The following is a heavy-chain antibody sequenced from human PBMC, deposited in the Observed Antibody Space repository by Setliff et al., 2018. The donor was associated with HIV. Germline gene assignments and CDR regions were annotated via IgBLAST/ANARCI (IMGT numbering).Heavy chain of an antibody. V-gene: IGHV3-30*18. D-gene: IGHD6-6*01. J-gene: IGHJ6*03. Sequence: GGSLRLSCVVSGFTFSDHWMSWVRQAPGKGLEWVAVMLYDGSDRYYADSVKGRFTISRDNSKKTLYLQMNSLRPEDTAVYHCAKARSEYQLMPWYYYMDVWGQGTTVTVSS. CDR3: AKARSEYQLMPWYYYMDV. CDR2: MLYDGSDR. CDR1: GFTFSDHW.